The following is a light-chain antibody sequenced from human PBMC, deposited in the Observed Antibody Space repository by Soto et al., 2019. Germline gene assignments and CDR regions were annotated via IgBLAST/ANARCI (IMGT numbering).Light chain of an antibody. CDR3: SSYTSSSTYV. J-gene: IGLJ1*01. Sequence: QSALTQPASVSGSPGQSITISCTGTSSDVGSYNYVSWYQQHPGEAPKLIIYEVNNRPSGVSHRFSGSKSGNTASLTISGLQAEDEADYYCSSYTSSSTYVFGTGTKLTVL. CDR1: SSDVGSYNY. CDR2: EVN. V-gene: IGLV2-14*01.